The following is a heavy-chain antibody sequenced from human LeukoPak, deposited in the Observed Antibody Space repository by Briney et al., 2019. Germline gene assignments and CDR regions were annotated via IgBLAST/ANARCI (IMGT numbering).Heavy chain of an antibody. V-gene: IGHV3-21*04. CDR3: AKDTRVGGY. J-gene: IGHJ4*02. CDR2: IGGSSSYI. CDR1: GFSFSSYS. Sequence: PGGSLRLSCAASGFSFSSYSMNWVRQAPGKGLEWVSSIGGSSSYIYYADSMKGRFAISRDNAKNSLYLQMNSLRAEDTALYYCAKDTRVGGYWGQGTLVTVSS.